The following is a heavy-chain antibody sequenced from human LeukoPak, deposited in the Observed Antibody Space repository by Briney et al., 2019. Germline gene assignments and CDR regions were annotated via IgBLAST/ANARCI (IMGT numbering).Heavy chain of an antibody. CDR3: AKYRGFGDSYDS. J-gene: IGHJ4*02. CDR1: GFAFSRND. Sequence: PGGSLRLSCAASGFAFSRNDMSWVRQAPGKGLEWVSSIGGSGTRTYYADSVKGRFTIPRDTSKNTLYLQMNSLRAEDAAVYYCAKYRGFGDSYDSWGQGTLVTVSS. CDR2: IGGSGTRT. V-gene: IGHV3-23*01. D-gene: IGHD3-10*01.